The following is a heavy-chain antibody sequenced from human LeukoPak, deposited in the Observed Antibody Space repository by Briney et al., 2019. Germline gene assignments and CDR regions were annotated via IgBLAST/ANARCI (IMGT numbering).Heavy chain of an antibody. J-gene: IGHJ4*02. Sequence: PSETLSLTCTVSGGSISSSSYYWGWIRQPPGKGLEWIGSIYYSGSTYYNPSLKSRVTISVDTSKNQFSLKLNSVTAANTAVYYCASEYSSSWYVAYWGQGTLVTVSS. V-gene: IGHV4-39*01. CDR1: GGSISSSSYY. D-gene: IGHD6-13*01. CDR3: ASEYSSSWYVAY. CDR2: IYYSGST.